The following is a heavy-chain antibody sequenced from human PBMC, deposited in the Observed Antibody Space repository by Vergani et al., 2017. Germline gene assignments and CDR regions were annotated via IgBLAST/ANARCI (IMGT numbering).Heavy chain of an antibody. Sequence: EVQLVESGGGLVKPGGSLRLSCAASGFTFSTYSINWVRQAPGKGLEWVSSISSSSTYIFYADSVKGRFTISRDNAKNSLYLQMNSLGAEDTAVYYCARGYRHFSNTGCPFDYWGQGTLVTVSS. V-gene: IGHV3-21*01. CDR1: GFTFSTYS. CDR2: ISSSSTYI. J-gene: IGHJ4*02. CDR3: ARGYRHFSNTGCPFDY. D-gene: IGHD2-2*01.